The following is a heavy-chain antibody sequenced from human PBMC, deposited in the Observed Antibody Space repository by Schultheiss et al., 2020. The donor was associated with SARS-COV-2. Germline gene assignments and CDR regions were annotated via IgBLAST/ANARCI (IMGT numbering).Heavy chain of an antibody. CDR1: GFTFSSYG. CDR2: ISYDGSNT. J-gene: IGHJ4*02. Sequence: GESLKISCAASGFTFSSYGMHWVRQAPGKGLEWVAVISYDGSNTYYADSVKGRFTISRDNSKNTLYLQMNSLRAEDTAVYYCAKDKGNVAYIFDYWGQGTLVTVAS. D-gene: IGHD5-12*01. CDR3: AKDKGNVAYIFDY. V-gene: IGHV3-30*19.